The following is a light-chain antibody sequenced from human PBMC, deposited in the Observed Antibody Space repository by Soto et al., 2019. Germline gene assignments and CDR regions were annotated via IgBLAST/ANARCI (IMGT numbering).Light chain of an antibody. V-gene: IGLV2-14*01. CDR2: DVS. J-gene: IGLJ1*01. Sequence: QSVLTQHASVSGSPGQSITISCTGASSDIGAYNHVSWYQQHPGKAPKLMIYDVSSRPSGVSNRFSGSKSGNTASLTISGLQAEDEADYYCSSYTTSITYVFGTGTKLTVL. CDR3: SSYTTSITYV. CDR1: SSDIGAYNH.